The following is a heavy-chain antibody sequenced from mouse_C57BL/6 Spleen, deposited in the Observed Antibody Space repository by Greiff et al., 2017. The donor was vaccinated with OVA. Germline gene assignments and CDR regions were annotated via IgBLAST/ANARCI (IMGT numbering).Heavy chain of an antibody. J-gene: IGHJ1*03. D-gene: IGHD2-4*01. Sequence: QVHVKQPGAELVKPGASVKLSCKASGYTFTSYWMHWVKQRPGRGLEWIGRIDPNSGGNKYNEKFKSKATLTVDKPSSTAYMQLSSLTSEDSAVYYCARSKSLYDDDVGWYFEVWGTGTTVTVSS. V-gene: IGHV1-72*01. CDR3: ARSKSLYDDDVGWYFEV. CDR2: IDPNSGGN. CDR1: GYTFTSYW.